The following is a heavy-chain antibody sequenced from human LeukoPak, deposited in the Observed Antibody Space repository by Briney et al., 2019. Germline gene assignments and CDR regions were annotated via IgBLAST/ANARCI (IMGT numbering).Heavy chain of an antibody. J-gene: IGHJ4*02. D-gene: IGHD5-24*01. Sequence: GRSLRLSCAASGFTFSNYAIHWVRQAPGKGLEWVAGISFDENTKYYADSVKGRFSISRDNSKNALFLQMDSLRAEDTAIYYCARLLATSEMTSRDHWGQGTLVTLSP. V-gene: IGHV3-30*01. CDR1: GFTFSNYA. CDR3: ARLLATSEMTSRDH. CDR2: ISFDENTK.